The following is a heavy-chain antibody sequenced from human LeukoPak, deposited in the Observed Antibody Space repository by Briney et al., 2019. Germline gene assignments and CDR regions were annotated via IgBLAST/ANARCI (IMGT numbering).Heavy chain of an antibody. CDR3: ARDSGWISDY. CDR2: LYTDGTT. D-gene: IGHD5-12*01. Sequence: PGGSLRLSCAASGFTVSNNYMSWVRQTPGKGLEWVSVLYTDGTTYYADSVKGRFTISRDNSKNTLYLQMNSLRAEDTAVYYCARDSGWISDYWGQGTLVTVSS. CDR1: GFTVSNNY. J-gene: IGHJ4*02. V-gene: IGHV3-66*01.